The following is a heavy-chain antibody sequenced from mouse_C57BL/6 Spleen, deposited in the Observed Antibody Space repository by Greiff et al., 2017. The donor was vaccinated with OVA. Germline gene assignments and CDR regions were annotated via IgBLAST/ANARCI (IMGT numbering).Heavy chain of an antibody. CDR3: ARDGDYDWYFDV. CDR2: SRNKANDYTT. J-gene: IGHJ1*03. CDR1: GFTFSDFY. Sequence: EVQLVESGGGLVQSGRSLRLSCATSGFTFSDFYMEWVRQAPGKGLEWIAASRNKANDYTTEYSASVKGRFIVSRDTSQSILYLQMNALRAEDTAIYYCARDGDYDWYFDVWGTGTTVTVSS. V-gene: IGHV7-1*01. D-gene: IGHD2-4*01.